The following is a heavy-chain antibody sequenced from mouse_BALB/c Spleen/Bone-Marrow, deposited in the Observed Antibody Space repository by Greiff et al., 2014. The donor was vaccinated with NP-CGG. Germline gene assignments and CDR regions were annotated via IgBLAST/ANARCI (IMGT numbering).Heavy chain of an antibody. V-gene: IGHV14-3*02. CDR3: APYYYGSSQFAY. J-gene: IGHJ3*01. Sequence: EVQLQESGAELVKPGASVKLSCTASGFNIKDTYMHWVKQRPEQGLEWIGRIDPANGNTKYDPKFQGKATITADTSSNTAYLQXSXXXXEDXAVYYCAPYYYGSSQFAYWGQGTLVTVSA. D-gene: IGHD1-1*01. CDR1: GFNIKDTY. CDR2: IDPANGNT.